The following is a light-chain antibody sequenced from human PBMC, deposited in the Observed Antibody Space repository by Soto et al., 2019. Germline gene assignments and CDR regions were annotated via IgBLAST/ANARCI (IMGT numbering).Light chain of an antibody. CDR1: SSDVGGYNY. Sequence: QSVLTQPASVSGSPGQSITISCTGTSSDVGGYNYVSWYQQHPGNAPKLMIYDVSNRPSGLSNRFSGSKSGNTASLTISALQAEDEADYSCSSYTSSSTYVSGTRTKVTVL. J-gene: IGLJ1*01. CDR3: SSYTSSSTYV. V-gene: IGLV2-14*01. CDR2: DVS.